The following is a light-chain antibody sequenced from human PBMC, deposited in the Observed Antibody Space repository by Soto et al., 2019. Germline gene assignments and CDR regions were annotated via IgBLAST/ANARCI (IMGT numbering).Light chain of an antibody. CDR1: QSISVW. J-gene: IGKJ1*01. V-gene: IGKV1-5*03. Sequence: DIQMTQSPSTLSASVGDRVTITCLASQSISVWLAWYQQKAGKAPNLLIYKASRLESGVPSGFSGSGSETEFTLTISGLQPGDSATYYCQQYNSYSPTFGQGTKVDIK. CDR3: QQYNSYSPT. CDR2: KAS.